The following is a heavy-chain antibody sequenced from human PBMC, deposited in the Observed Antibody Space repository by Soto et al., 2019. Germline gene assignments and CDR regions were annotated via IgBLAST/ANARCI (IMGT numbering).Heavy chain of an antibody. D-gene: IGHD2-2*01. CDR1: GYSFTSYW. CDR3: ARQLTPAAMWEAFDI. J-gene: IGHJ3*02. V-gene: IGHV5-51*01. CDR2: IYPGDSDT. Sequence: PGESLKISCQGSGYSFTSYWIGWVRQMPGKGLEWMGIIYPGDSDTRYSPSFQGQVTISADKSISTAYLQWSSLKASDTAMYYCARQLTPAAMWEAFDIWGQGTMVTVSS.